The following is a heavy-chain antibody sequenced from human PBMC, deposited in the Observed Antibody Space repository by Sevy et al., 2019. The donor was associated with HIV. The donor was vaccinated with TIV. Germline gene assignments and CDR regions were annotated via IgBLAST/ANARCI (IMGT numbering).Heavy chain of an antibody. J-gene: IGHJ4*02. CDR3: ARAYSSLSSRGYYFDY. CDR2: ISSSSSYI. CDR1: GFTFSSYS. D-gene: IGHD6-6*01. V-gene: IGHV3-21*01. Sequence: GGSLRLSCAASGFTFSSYSMNWVRQAPGKGLEWVSSISSSSSYIYYADSVKVRFTISRDNGENSLYLKMNSLRAEDTAVYYCARAYSSLSSRGYYFDYWGQGTLVTVSS.